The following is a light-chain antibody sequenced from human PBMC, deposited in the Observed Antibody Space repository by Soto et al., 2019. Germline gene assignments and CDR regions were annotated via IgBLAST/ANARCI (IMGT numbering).Light chain of an antibody. CDR3: QQYKGNLYS. CDR2: KAS. J-gene: IGKJ2*01. CDR1: QSISSW. Sequence: DIQMTQSPSTLSASVGDRVTITCRASQSISSWLAWYQQKPGKAPKLLIYKASNLESGVPSRFSGSRSRREFTLNISSLQPDDFATYYCQQYKGNLYSVGQGTKLEIK. V-gene: IGKV1-5*03.